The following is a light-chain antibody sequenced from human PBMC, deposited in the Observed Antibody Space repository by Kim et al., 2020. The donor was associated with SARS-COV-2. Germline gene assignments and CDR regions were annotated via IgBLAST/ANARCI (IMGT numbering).Light chain of an antibody. Sequence: SPGERATLSCRASQSVGTYLTWYQQTPGQAPRLLIYGASTRATDIPARFSGSGSGTEFTLIISNLHSEDIAVYYCQQYDNWPPYTFGQGTKLEI. CDR1: QSVGTY. V-gene: IGKV3-15*01. CDR3: QQYDNWPPYT. CDR2: GAS. J-gene: IGKJ2*01.